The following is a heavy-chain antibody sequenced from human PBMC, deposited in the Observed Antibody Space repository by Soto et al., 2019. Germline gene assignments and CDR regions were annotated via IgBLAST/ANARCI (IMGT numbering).Heavy chain of an antibody. Sequence: ASVKVSCKASGYTFTSYAMHWVRQAPGQRLEWMGWINAGNGNTKYSQKFQGRVTITRDTSASTAYMELSSLRSEDTAVYYCARSQGYSYGYYFDYWGQGTLVTVSS. CDR1: GYTFTSYA. D-gene: IGHD5-18*01. V-gene: IGHV1-3*01. J-gene: IGHJ4*02. CDR3: ARSQGYSYGYYFDY. CDR2: INAGNGNT.